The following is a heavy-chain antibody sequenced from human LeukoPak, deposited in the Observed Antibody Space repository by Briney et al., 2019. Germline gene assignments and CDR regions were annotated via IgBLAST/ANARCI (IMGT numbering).Heavy chain of an antibody. J-gene: IGHJ4*02. CDR2: IYYSGST. CDR1: GGSISSYY. CDR3: ARSPNWTPHSFDY. V-gene: IGHV4-59*08. Sequence: PSETLSLTCTVSGGSISSYYWSWIRQPPGKGLEWIGYIYYSGSTNYNPSLKSRVTISVDTSKNQFPLKLSSVTAADTAVYYCARSPNWTPHSFDYWGQGTLVTVSS. D-gene: IGHD3/OR15-3a*01.